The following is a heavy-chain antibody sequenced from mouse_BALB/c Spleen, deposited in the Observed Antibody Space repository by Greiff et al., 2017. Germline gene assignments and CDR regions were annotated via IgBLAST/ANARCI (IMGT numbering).Heavy chain of an antibody. CDR3: ARDNDYGGAWFAY. J-gene: IGHJ3*01. Sequence: EVKLQESGPGLVKPSQSLSLTCSVTGYSITSGYYWNWIRQFPGNKLEWMGYISYDGSNNYNPSLKNRISITRDTSKNQFFLKLNSVTTEDTATYYCARDNDYGGAWFAYWGQGTLVTVSA. V-gene: IGHV3-6*02. D-gene: IGHD2-4*01. CDR1: GYSITSGYY. CDR2: ISYDGSN.